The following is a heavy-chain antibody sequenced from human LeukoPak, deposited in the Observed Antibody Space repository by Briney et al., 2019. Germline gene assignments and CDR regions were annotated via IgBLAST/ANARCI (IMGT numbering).Heavy chain of an antibody. D-gene: IGHD3-22*01. Sequence: GGSLRLSCAASGFTFSSYAMSWVRQAPGKGLEWVSAISGSGGSTYYADSVKGRFTISRDNSKNTLYLQMNSLRAEDTAVYYCARAPARGYYDSSGYWALDYWGQGTLVTVSS. J-gene: IGHJ4*02. CDR1: GFTFSSYA. CDR3: ARAPARGYYDSSGYWALDY. CDR2: ISGSGGST. V-gene: IGHV3-23*01.